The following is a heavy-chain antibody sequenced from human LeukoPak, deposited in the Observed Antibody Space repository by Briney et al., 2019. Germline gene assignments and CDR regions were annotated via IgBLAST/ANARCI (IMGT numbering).Heavy chain of an antibody. D-gene: IGHD1-26*01. V-gene: IGHV4-31*03. J-gene: IGHJ4*02. CDR2: IYYSGST. CDR1: GGSISSGGYY. Sequence: SQTLSLTCTVSGGSISSGGYYWSWIRQHPGKGLEWIGYIYYSGSTYYNPSLKSRVTISVDTSKNQFSLKLSSVTAADTVVYYCARGRSGSYRSLLDYWGQGTLVTVSS. CDR3: ARGRSGSYRSLLDY.